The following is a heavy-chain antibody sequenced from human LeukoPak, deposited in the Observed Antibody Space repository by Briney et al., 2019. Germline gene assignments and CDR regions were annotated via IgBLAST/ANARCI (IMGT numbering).Heavy chain of an antibody. CDR3: ARRVKPNYGGSSGWFDP. D-gene: IGHD4-23*01. CDR2: IYYSGST. CDR1: GGSISSYY. V-gene: IGHV4-59*08. J-gene: IGHJ5*02. Sequence: PSETLSLTCTVSGGSISSYYWSWSRQPPGKGLEWIGYIYYSGSTNYNPSLKSRVTISVDTSKNQSSLKLSSVTAADTAVYYCARRVKPNYGGSSGWFDPWGQGTLVTVSS.